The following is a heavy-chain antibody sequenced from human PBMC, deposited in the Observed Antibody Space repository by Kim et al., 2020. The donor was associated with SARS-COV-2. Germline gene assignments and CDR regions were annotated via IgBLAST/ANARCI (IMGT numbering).Heavy chain of an antibody. J-gene: IGHJ4*01. V-gene: IGHV6-1*01. CDR3: ARGSHAAGLAY. CDR2: TYYDSKWYY. CDR1: GDSVNSGV. Sequence: SQTLSLTCGISGDSVNSGVWNWIRQSPSRGLEWLGRTYYDSKWYYDYALSVRSRITINADTSKNQFYLQLKSVTPDDTAVYLCARGSHAAGLAYWGHGTL.